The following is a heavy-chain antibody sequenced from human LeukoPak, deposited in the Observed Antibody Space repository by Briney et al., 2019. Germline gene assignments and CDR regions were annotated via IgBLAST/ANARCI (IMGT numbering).Heavy chain of an antibody. Sequence: GESLKISCKGSGYSFPSYWINWVRQMPGKGLEWMGRIDPSDSYINHSPSFQGHVTISADKSISTAYLQWSSLKASDTAIYYCARQGGTDFDHWGQGTLVTVSS. J-gene: IGHJ4*02. CDR2: IDPSDSYI. CDR3: ARQGGTDFDH. V-gene: IGHV5-10-1*01. CDR1: GYSFPSYW.